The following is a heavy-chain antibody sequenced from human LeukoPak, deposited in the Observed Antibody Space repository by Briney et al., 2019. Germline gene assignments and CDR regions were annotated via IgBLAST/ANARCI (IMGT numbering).Heavy chain of an antibody. J-gene: IGHJ4*02. CDR1: GFTFSTFA. Sequence: GGSLRLACAASGFTFSTFAMIWVRQPPGKGLEWVSSIFPSGGEIHYADSVRGRFTISRDNSKSTLSLQMNSLRAEDTAIYYCATYRQVLLPFESWGQGTLVTVSS. CDR2: IFPSGGEI. V-gene: IGHV3-23*01. CDR3: ATYRQVLLPFES. D-gene: IGHD2-8*02.